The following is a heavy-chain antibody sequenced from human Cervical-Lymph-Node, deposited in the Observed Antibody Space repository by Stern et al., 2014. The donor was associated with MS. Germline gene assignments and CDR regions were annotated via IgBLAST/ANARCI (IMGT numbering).Heavy chain of an antibody. D-gene: IGHD3-22*01. Sequence: VQLVESGAEVKKPGESLRISCKGSGYSFTTHWIGWVRQVPGKGLEWMGIIYPGDSDTRYSRSFKALAPISGDNPANTAILQWSSLKASDTAMYYCARLRGSQGYWNGFDIWGQGTMVTVSS. CDR1: GYSFTTHW. CDR3: ARLRGSQGYWNGFDI. J-gene: IGHJ3*02. CDR2: IYPGDSDT. V-gene: IGHV5-51*04.